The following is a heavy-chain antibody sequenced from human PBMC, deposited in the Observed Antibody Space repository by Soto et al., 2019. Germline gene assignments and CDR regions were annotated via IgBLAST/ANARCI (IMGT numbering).Heavy chain of an antibody. Sequence: QVQLVQSGAEVKKPGASVKVSCKVSGHPLNELSMHWVRQAPGKGLEWMGGFDPEDGEIVYAQKFQGRVTMTDDTSTDTTYLELASLGSEDTAVYFCARYYYYSGGHPALDYWGQGTLVIVSS. V-gene: IGHV1-24*01. CDR1: GHPLNELS. CDR2: FDPEDGEI. D-gene: IGHD3-22*01. J-gene: IGHJ4*02. CDR3: ARYYYYSGGHPALDY.